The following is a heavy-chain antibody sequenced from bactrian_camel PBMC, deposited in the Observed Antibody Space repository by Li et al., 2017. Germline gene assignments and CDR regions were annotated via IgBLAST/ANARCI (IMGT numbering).Heavy chain of an antibody. CDR1: GYTYNRNC. V-gene: IGHV3S53*01. CDR2: IDSDGTT. CDR3: AADPRLWVGYSGIPSASDFAY. D-gene: IGHD5*01. J-gene: IGHJ6*01. Sequence: HVQLVESGGGSVQAGGSLRLSCTASGYTYNRNCMAWFRQAPGKEREWVAGIDSDGTTSYTDSVKDRFTLSVDNAKNTVYLQMNRLQPEDTAMYYCAADPRLWVGYSGIPSASDFAYWGQGTQVTVS.